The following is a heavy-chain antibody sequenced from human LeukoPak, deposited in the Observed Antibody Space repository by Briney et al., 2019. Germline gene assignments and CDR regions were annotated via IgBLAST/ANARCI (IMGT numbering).Heavy chain of an antibody. CDR2: IYASGST. J-gene: IGHJ5*02. Sequence: SDTLSLTCTVSGGSITSYYWSWIRHPAGKGPEWIGRIYASGSTNYNPSLKSRVTMSVDTSKNQFSLRLNSVTAADTAVYYCARGDRAVAGAWGWFDPWGQGTLVTVSS. CDR1: GGSITSYY. CDR3: ARGDRAVAGAWGWFDP. V-gene: IGHV4-4*07. D-gene: IGHD6-19*01.